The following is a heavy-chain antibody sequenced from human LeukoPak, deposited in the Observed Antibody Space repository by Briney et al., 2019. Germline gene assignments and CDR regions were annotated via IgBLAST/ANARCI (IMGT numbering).Heavy chain of an antibody. Sequence: PGGSLRLSCAASGFTFSSYWMHWVRQAPGKGLEWVSSISSGRSFTYYGDSVKGQFSISRDNSKNSLYLQMNSLRAEDTAVYYCASSGYSYGPAAYYFDYWGQGTLVTVSS. CDR2: ISSGRSFT. V-gene: IGHV3-21*01. CDR3: ASSGYSYGPAAYYFDY. J-gene: IGHJ4*02. D-gene: IGHD5-18*01. CDR1: GFTFSSYW.